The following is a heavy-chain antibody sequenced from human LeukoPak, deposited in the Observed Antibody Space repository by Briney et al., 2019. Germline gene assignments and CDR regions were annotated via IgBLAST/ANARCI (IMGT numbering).Heavy chain of an antibody. CDR3: ASQGFADYGDYVGSFDY. D-gene: IGHD4-17*01. CDR2: IYHSGST. CDR1: GGSISSGGYS. J-gene: IGHJ4*02. V-gene: IGHV4-30-2*01. Sequence: SETLPLTCAVSGGSISSGGYSWSWIRQPPGKGLEWIGYIYHSGSTYYNPSLKSRVTISVDRSKNQFSLKLSSVTAADTAVYYCASQGFADYGDYVGSFDYWGQGTLVTVSS.